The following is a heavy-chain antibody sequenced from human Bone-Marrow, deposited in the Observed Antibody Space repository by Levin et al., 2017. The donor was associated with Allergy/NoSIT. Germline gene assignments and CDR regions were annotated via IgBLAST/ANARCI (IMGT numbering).Heavy chain of an antibody. V-gene: IGHV2-5*02. D-gene: IGHD3-10*01. CDR1: GFSLSSNGVG. J-gene: IGHJ4*02. CDR3: AHQKFWVGEFPFYF. CDR2: IYWDDDK. Sequence: QSGPTLVKPTQTLTLTCTFSGFSLSSNGVGVGWIRQAPGKALEWLALIYWDDDKRYSPSLKSRLNITKDTSKNQVVLTMTNMATVDTGTYYCAHQKFWVGEFPFYFWGPGSLVTVSP.